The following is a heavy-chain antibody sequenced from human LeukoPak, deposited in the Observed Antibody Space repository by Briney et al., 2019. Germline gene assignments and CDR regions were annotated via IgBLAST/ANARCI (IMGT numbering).Heavy chain of an antibody. CDR3: ARDWVVRSGWDHDAFDI. J-gene: IGHJ3*02. D-gene: IGHD6-19*01. V-gene: IGHV3-23*01. CDR2: ISGSGGGT. CDR1: GFTFSSYA. Sequence: PGGSLRLSCAASGFTFSSYAMSWVRQAPGKGLEWVSAISGSGGGTYCADSVKGRFTISRDNAKNSLYLQMNSLRAEDTAVYYCARDWVVRSGWDHDAFDIWGQGTMVTVSS.